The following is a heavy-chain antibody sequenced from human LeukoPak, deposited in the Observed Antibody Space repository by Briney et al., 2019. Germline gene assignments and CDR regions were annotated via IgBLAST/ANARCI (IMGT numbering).Heavy chain of an antibody. CDR3: ASSSSWLFLNAEVNGMDV. CDR1: GFTFGDHA. D-gene: IGHD6-13*01. Sequence: GGSLRLSCTASGFTFGDHAMSWVRQAPGKGLEWVGFIRSKAYGGTTEYAASVKGRFTISRDDSKSIAYLQMNSLRAEDTAVYYCASSSSWLFLNAEVNGMDVWGKGTTVTVSS. V-gene: IGHV3-49*04. J-gene: IGHJ6*04. CDR2: IRSKAYGGTT.